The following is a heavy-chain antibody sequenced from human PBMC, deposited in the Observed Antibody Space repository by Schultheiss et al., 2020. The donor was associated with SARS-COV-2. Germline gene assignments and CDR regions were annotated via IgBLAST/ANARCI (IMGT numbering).Heavy chain of an antibody. D-gene: IGHD3-10*01. CDR3: FYGSGSLPAY. CDR1: GFTFSSYG. V-gene: IGHV3-30*03. CDR2: ISYDGSNK. Sequence: SCAASGFTFSSYGMHWVRQAPGKGLEWVAVISYDGSNKYYADSVKGRFTISRDNSKNTLYLQMNSLRAEDTAVYYCFYGSGSLPAYWGQGTLVTVSS. J-gene: IGHJ4*02.